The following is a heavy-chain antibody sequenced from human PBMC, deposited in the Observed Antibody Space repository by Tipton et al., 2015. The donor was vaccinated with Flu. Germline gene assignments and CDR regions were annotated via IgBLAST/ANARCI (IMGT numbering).Heavy chain of an antibody. CDR1: GGSISSYY. Sequence: TLSLTCTVSGGSISSYYWSWIRQPPGKGLEWIGYIYYSGSTNYNPSLKSRVTISVDTSKNQFSLKLSSVTAADTAVYYCARDRSSGWYWFDPWGQGTLVTVSS. CDR3: ARDRSSGWYWFDP. V-gene: IGHV4-59*01. J-gene: IGHJ5*02. D-gene: IGHD6-19*01. CDR2: IYYSGST.